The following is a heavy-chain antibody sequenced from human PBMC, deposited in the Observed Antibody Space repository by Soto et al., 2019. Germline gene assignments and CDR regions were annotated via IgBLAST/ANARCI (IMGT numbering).Heavy chain of an antibody. Sequence: SETLSFTCTVSGDPVGSSSYYWGGIRQPPGKGLEWIGSIYYSGSTYYSPSLETRVIISVDTSKNQFSLKLTSVTAADTAVYYCARGRGEYCSSICCSPNLGRSSQNWFDPWGQGTLVTVSS. CDR3: ARGRGEYCSSICCSPNLGRSSQNWFDP. V-gene: IGHV4-39*01. CDR2: IYYSGST. J-gene: IGHJ5*02. D-gene: IGHD2-2*01. CDR1: GDPVGSSSYY.